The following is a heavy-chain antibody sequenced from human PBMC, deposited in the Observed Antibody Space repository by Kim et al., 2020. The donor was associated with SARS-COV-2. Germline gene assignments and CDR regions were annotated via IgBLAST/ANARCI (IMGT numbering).Heavy chain of an antibody. Sequence: ASVKVSCKASGYTFTGYYMHWVRQAPGQGLEWMGRINPNTGDTNYAQKFQGRVTMTRDTSISTAYMELSRLRSDDTAVYHCAREVTGTTDERDNDYWCQG. CDR3: AREVTGTTDERDNDY. D-gene: IGHD1-20*01. V-gene: IGHV1-2*06. J-gene: IGHJ4*02. CDR2: INPNTGDT. CDR1: GYTFTGYY.